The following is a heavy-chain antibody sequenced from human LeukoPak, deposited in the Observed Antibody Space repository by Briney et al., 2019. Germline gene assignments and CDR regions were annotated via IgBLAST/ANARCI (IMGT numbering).Heavy chain of an antibody. J-gene: IGHJ4*02. CDR2: IGPGGDT. V-gene: IGHV3-69-1*01. Sequence: GGSLSLSCAASGFSFTAYSMNWVRQAPGRGLQWISYIGPGGDTYYADSVTGRFTVSRDTAKNSLYLQMNGLRVEDTAVYYCARRFDSWGQGTLVTVSS. CDR3: ARRFDS. CDR1: GFSFTAYS.